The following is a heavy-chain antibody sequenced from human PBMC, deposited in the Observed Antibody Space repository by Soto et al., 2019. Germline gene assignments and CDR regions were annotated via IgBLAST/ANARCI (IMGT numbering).Heavy chain of an antibody. D-gene: IGHD3-3*01. CDR3: AGPPSPYYDFWSRQPRDV. V-gene: IGHV3-11*01. CDR1: GFTFSHYY. CDR2: ISSSGSTI. J-gene: IGHJ6*02. Sequence: GGSLRLSCAASGFTFSHYYMSWIRHAPGKGLEWVSYISSSGSTIYYADSVTGRFTISRDNAKNSLHLQMNSLRAEDTAVYYHAGPPSPYYDFWSRQPRDVWGQGTTVTVSS.